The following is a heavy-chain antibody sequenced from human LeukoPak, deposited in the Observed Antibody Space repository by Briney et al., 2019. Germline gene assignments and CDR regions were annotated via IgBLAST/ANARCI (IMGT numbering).Heavy chain of an antibody. CDR1: DGSINGYY. CDR2: MYSGGTT. V-gene: IGHV4-59*01. J-gene: IGHJ2*01. CDR3: AREPITAMVTYWYFDL. Sequence: SETLSLTCTVSDGSINGYYWSWIRQPPGKGLDWIGYMYSGGTTNYSPSLKSRVTISEDTSKNQFSLKLSSVTAADTAVYYCAREPITAMVTYWYFDLWGRGTLVTVSS. D-gene: IGHD5-18*01.